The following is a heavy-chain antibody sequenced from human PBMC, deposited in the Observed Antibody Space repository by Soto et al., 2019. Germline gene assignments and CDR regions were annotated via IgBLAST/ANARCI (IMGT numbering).Heavy chain of an antibody. CDR1: GGSISSSSYY. V-gene: IGHV4-39*01. CDR3: ARVVGYCSGGSCYSSSHFDY. J-gene: IGHJ4*02. CDR2: IYYSGST. Sequence: QLQLRESGPGLVKPSETLSLTCTVSGGSISSSSYYWGWIRQPPGKGLEWIGNIYYSGSTYYNPSLKSRVTVSVDTSKKQFSLKLSSVTAADTAVYYCARVVGYCSGGSCYSSSHFDYWGQGILVAVSS. D-gene: IGHD2-15*01.